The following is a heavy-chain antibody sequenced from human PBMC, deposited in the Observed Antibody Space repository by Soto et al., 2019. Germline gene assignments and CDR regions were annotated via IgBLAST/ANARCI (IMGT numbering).Heavy chain of an antibody. CDR3: ARGAKGYCSSTSCYDSSLGYNWFDP. CDR2: IYPGDSDT. V-gene: IGHV5-51*01. J-gene: IGHJ5*02. CDR1: GYSFTSYW. D-gene: IGHD2-2*01. Sequence: PGESLKISCKGSGYSFTSYWIGWVRQMPGKGLEWMGIIYPGDSDTRYSPSFQGQVTISADKSISTAYLQWSSLKASDTAMYYCARGAKGYCSSTSCYDSSLGYNWFDPWGQGTLVTVSS.